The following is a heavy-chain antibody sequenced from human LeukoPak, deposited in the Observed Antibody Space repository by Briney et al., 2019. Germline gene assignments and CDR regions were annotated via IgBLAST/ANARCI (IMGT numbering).Heavy chain of an antibody. V-gene: IGHV1-69*02. Sequence: SVKVSCKASGGTFSSYTITWVRQAPGQGLEWMGRIIPILGITNYAQKLQGRLTITADKSTNAAYMELSNLKSEDTAVYYCRGANPHTPHYDSSGYIDYWGQGTLITISS. D-gene: IGHD3-22*01. CDR3: RGANPHTPHYDSSGYIDY. J-gene: IGHJ4*02. CDR1: GGTFSSYT. CDR2: IIPILGIT.